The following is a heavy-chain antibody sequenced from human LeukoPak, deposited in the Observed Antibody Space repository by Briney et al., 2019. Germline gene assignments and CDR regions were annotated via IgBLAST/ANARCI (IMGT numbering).Heavy chain of an antibody. CDR1: GFTFSDYY. Sequence: GGSLRLSCAASGFTFSDYYMIWIRQAPGKGLEWVSYISGSGLTIFYADSVKGRFTISRDNAKNSLYLQMNTLRDEDTAVYYCASGRLYFDYWGQGTLVSVYS. CDR3: ASGRLYFDY. CDR2: ISGSGLTI. J-gene: IGHJ4*02. V-gene: IGHV3-11*04.